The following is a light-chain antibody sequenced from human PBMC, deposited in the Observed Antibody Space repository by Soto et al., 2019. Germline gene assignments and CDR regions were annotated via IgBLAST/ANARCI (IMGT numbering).Light chain of an antibody. CDR3: QQSYSTPV. Sequence: DIQMTQSPSSLSASVGDRVTITCRASQSISSYLNWYQQKPGKAPKLLIYAASSLQSGVPSRFSGSGSGTYFTLTISSLQPEDFATYYCQQSYSTPVFGQGTQLEIK. CDR1: QSISSY. CDR2: AAS. J-gene: IGKJ2*01. V-gene: IGKV1-39*01.